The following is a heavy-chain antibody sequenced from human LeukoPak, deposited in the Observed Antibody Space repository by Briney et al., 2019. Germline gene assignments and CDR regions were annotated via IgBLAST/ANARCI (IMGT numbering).Heavy chain of an antibody. V-gene: IGHV3-23*01. Sequence: GGSLRLSCAASRFTFSGYAMSWVRQAPGKGLEWVSTITGSGDTTYYADSVKGRFTISRDNSKNTLYLQMNSPRAEDTAVYYCAKARGYCSGGICYSGFDYWGQGTLVTVSS. D-gene: IGHD2-15*01. J-gene: IGHJ4*02. CDR2: ITGSGDTT. CDR3: AKARGYCSGGICYSGFDY. CDR1: RFTFSGYA.